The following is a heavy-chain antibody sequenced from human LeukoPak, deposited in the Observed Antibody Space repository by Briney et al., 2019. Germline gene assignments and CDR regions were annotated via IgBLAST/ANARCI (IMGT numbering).Heavy chain of an antibody. CDR3: ARPRIYCSSTSCYTSYYYGMDV. D-gene: IGHD2-2*02. Sequence: ASVKVSCKASGYTFTSYAMNWVRQAPGQGLEWMGWIITNTGNPTYAQGFTGRSVFSLDTSVSTAYLQISSLKAEDTAVYYCARPRIYCSSTSCYTSYYYGMDVWGQGTTVTVPS. CDR2: IITNTGNP. CDR1: GYTFTSYA. V-gene: IGHV7-4-1*02. J-gene: IGHJ6*02.